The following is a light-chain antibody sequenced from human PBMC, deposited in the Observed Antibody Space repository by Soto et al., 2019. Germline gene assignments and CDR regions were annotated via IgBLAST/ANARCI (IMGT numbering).Light chain of an antibody. CDR1: QDISNY. CDR2: DAS. CDR3: QQYDNPWG. Sequence: DIQMTQSPSSLSASVGDRVTITCQASQDISNYLNWYQQKPGKAPKLLIYDASNLETGVPSRFSGSGSGTDFTFTISSLQPEDIATYYCQQYDNPWGFGPGTKVDIK. J-gene: IGKJ3*01. V-gene: IGKV1-33*01.